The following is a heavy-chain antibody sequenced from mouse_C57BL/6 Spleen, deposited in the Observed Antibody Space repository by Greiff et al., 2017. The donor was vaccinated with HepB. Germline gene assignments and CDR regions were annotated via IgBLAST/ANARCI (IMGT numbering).Heavy chain of an antibody. CDR2: ISYSGST. V-gene: IGHV3-8*01. J-gene: IGHJ1*03. D-gene: IGHD1-1*01. Sequence: EVKLMESGPGLAKPSQTLSLTCSVTGYSITSDYWNWIRKFPGNKLEYMGYISYSGSTYYNPSLKSRISITRDTSKNQYYLQLNSVTTEDTATYYCAKGPYGSSYDWYFDVWGTGTTVTVSS. CDR3: AKGPYGSSYDWYFDV. CDR1: GYSITSDY.